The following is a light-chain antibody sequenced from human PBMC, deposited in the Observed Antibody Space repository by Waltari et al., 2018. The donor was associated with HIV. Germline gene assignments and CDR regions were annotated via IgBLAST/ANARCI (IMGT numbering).Light chain of an antibody. CDR2: GNS. J-gene: IGLJ1*01. V-gene: IGLV1-40*01. CDR3: QSYDSSLSGYV. CDR1: SSNIGAGYA. Sequence: QSVLTQPPSVSGAPGQRVTISCTGSSSNIGAGYAVHWYQQLPGTAPKLLIYGNSNRPSGVPDRFYGSKSGTSASLAITGLQAEDEADYYCQSYDSSLSGYVFGTGTKVTVL.